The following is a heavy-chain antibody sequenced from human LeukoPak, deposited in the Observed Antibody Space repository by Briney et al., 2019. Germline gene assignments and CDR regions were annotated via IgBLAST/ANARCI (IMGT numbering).Heavy chain of an antibody. CDR3: ATERWLTISTY. CDR1: GGTFSSYT. Sequence: ASVKVSCKASGGTFSSYTISWVRQAPGQGLEWMGRIIPILGIANYAQKFQGRVTITADKSTSTAYMELSSLRAEDTAVYYCATERWLTISTYWGQGTLVTVSS. D-gene: IGHD5-24*01. CDR2: IIPILGIA. J-gene: IGHJ4*02. V-gene: IGHV1-69*02.